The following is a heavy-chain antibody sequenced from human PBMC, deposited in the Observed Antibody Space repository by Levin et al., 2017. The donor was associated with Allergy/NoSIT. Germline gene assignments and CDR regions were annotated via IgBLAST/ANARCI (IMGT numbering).Heavy chain of an antibody. CDR3: ARGVLRYCSSTSCLVPFDY. CDR2: INPSGGST. CDR1: GYTFTSYY. J-gene: IGHJ4*02. D-gene: IGHD2-2*01. V-gene: IGHV1-46*01. Sequence: GESLKISCKASGYTFTSYYMHWVRQAPGQGLEWMGIINPSGGSTSYAQKFQGRVTMTRDTSTSTVYMELSSLRSEDTAVYYCARGVLRYCSSTSCLVPFDYWGQGTLVTVSS.